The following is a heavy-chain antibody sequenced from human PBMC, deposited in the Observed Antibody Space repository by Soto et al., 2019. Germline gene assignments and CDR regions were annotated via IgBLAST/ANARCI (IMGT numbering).Heavy chain of an antibody. Sequence: ASVKVSCKASGYTFTGYYMHWARQAPGQGLEWMGWINPNSGGTNYAQKFQGRVTMTRDTSISTAYMELSRLRSDDTAVYYCARETDLFYCSSTSCYLSYWGQGTLVTVSS. CDR1: GYTFTGYY. D-gene: IGHD2-2*01. J-gene: IGHJ4*02. CDR3: ARETDLFYCSSTSCYLSY. V-gene: IGHV1-2*02. CDR2: INPNSGGT.